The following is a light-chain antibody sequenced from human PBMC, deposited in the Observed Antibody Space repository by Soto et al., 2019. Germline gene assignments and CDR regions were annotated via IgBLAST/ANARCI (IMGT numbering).Light chain of an antibody. Sequence: QSVLTQPPSASGSSGQSVTISCTGSSSDVGGSNYVSWYQQYPGRAPKLIIYEVNKRPSGVPDRFSGSKSGKTASLTVSGLQPEDEADYYCHSYAGNNNWVFGGGTKLTVL. CDR2: EVN. J-gene: IGLJ3*02. CDR1: SSDVGGSNY. CDR3: HSYAGNNNWV. V-gene: IGLV2-8*01.